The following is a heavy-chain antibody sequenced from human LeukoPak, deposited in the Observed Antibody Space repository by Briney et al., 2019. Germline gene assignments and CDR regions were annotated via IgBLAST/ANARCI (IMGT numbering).Heavy chain of an antibody. D-gene: IGHD4-17*01. V-gene: IGHV1-46*01. CDR1: GYTFTNYY. Sequence: GASVKVSCKASGYTFTNYYVHWVRQAPGQGLEWMGIINPSGGSTSYAQRFQDRVTMTRDTSTNTVYMELNSLTSEDTAVYYCATDLAPMTTVTTDAFDIWGQGTMVTVSS. CDR2: INPSGGST. CDR3: ATDLAPMTTVTTDAFDI. J-gene: IGHJ3*02.